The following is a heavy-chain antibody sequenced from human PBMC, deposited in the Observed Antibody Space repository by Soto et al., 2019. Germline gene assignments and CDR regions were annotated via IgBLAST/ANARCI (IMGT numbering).Heavy chain of an antibody. CDR3: ARGRFGELLYSYDY. D-gene: IGHD3-10*01. Sequence: EVQLLESGGGLVQPGGSLRLSCAASGFTFSSYAMSWVRQAPGKGLEWVSAISGSGGSTYYADSVKGRFTISRDNSKNTLYLQMNSLRAEDTAVYYWARGRFGELLYSYDYWGQGTLVTVSS. CDR2: ISGSGGST. CDR1: GFTFSSYA. J-gene: IGHJ4*02. V-gene: IGHV3-23*01.